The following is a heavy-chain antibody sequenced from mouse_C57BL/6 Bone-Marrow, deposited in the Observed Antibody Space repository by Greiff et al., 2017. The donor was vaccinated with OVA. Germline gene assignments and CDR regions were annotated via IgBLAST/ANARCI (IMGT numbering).Heavy chain of an antibody. J-gene: IGHJ4*01. CDR1: GFTFSSYG. CDR3: ARRRKAMDY. V-gene: IGHV5-6*02. Sequence: DVQLQESGGDLVKPGGSLKLSCAASGFTFSSYGMSWVRQTPDKRLEWVATISSGGSYTYYPASVKGRFTISRDNAKNTLYLQMSSLKSEDTAMYYCARRRKAMDYWGQGTSVTVSS. CDR2: ISSGGSYT.